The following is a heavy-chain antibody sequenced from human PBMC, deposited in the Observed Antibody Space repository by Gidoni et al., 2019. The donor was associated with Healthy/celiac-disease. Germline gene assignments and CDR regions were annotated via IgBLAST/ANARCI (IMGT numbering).Heavy chain of an antibody. J-gene: IGHJ6*02. CDR1: GGSISSSSSY. Sequence: QLQLQESGPGLVKPSETLSLTCTVSGGSISSSSSYWGWRRQPPGKGLEWVGSIYYSGSTYYNPSLKSRVTISVDTSKNQFSLKLSSVTAADTAVYYCARTIWSRGMDVWGQGTTVTVSS. CDR2: IYYSGST. V-gene: IGHV4-39*01. D-gene: IGHD3-3*01. CDR3: ARTIWSRGMDV.